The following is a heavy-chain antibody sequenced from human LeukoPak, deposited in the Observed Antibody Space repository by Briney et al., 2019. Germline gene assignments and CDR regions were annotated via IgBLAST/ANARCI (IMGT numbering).Heavy chain of an antibody. V-gene: IGHV4-39*01. CDR1: GGSIRSSSQF. CDR2: IYYSGSTS. CDR3: ARHPMSIAARRNFGNYYYMDV. D-gene: IGHD6-6*01. J-gene: IGHJ6*03. Sequence: SETLSLTCTVSGGSIRSSSQFWGWIRQPPGKGLEGIGSIYYSGSTSYYNASLKSRVTISVDKSKNQFSLNVSSVPAADTALYYCARHPMSIAARRNFGNYYYMDVWGKGTTVTVSS.